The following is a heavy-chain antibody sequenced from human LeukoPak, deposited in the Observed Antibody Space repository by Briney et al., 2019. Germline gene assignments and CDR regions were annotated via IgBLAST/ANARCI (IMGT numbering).Heavy chain of an antibody. CDR1: GYHFTNYW. V-gene: IGHV5-51*01. Sequence: GESLKISCKGSGYHFTNYWIAWMRQMPGKGLEWMGTIYPGDSDTRYNSSLQGQVTISADKSISTAYLQWSSLKASDTAMYYCARLDNAEYFQHWGQGTLVTVSS. D-gene: IGHD1-14*01. CDR3: ARLDNAEYFQH. CDR2: IYPGDSDT. J-gene: IGHJ1*01.